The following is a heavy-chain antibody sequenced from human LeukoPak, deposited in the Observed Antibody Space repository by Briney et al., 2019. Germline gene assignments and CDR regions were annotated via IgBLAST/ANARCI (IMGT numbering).Heavy chain of an antibody. D-gene: IGHD3-10*01. CDR3: ATRLVRGLDY. CDR2: INHSGST. J-gene: IGHJ4*02. V-gene: IGHV4-39*07. CDR1: GGSISSSTYY. Sequence: PSETLSLTCTVSGGSISSSTYYWAWVRQPPGTGLEWIGEINHSGSTNYNPSLKSRVTISVDSSKNQFSLKLSSVTAADTAVYYCATRLVRGLDYWGQGTLVTVSS.